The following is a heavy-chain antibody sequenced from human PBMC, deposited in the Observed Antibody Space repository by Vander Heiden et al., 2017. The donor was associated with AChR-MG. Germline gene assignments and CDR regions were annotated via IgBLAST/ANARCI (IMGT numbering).Heavy chain of an antibody. V-gene: IGHV1-69*06. Sequence: VQLVQSGAEVKKPGSSVTVSCTASGGTSNIYAPNWVRQAPGQGPEWMGGIIPISETTTYAQRFQGRIVITADTSTGTVFMELSSLRSEDTAVYYCARLSTEYCSGGTCSFYYYYMDVWGEGTTVTVSS. CDR3: ARLSTEYCSGGTCSFYYYYMDV. D-gene: IGHD2-15*01. CDR2: IIPISETT. J-gene: IGHJ6*03. CDR1: GGTSNIYA.